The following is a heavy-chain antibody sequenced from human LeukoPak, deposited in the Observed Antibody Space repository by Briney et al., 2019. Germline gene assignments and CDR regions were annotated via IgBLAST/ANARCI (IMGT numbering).Heavy chain of an antibody. J-gene: IGHJ4*02. Sequence: SETLSLTCTVSGGSISSYYWSWIRQPPGKGLEWIGYIYYSGSTNYNPSLKSRVTISVDTSKNQFSLKLSSVTAADTAVYYCARGDILTGYFSLFDYWGQGTLVTVSS. CDR2: IYYSGST. V-gene: IGHV4-59*12. CDR1: GGSISSYY. D-gene: IGHD3-9*01. CDR3: ARGDILTGYFSLFDY.